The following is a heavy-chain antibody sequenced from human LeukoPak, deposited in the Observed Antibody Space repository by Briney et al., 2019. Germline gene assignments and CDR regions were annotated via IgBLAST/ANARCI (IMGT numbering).Heavy chain of an antibody. CDR3: ARGLYYDILTGYSPYYYYYMDV. CDR2: IIPILGIA. J-gene: IGHJ6*03. CDR1: GGTFSSYT. D-gene: IGHD3-9*01. Sequence: SVKVSCKASGGTFSSYTISWVRQAPGQGLEWMGRIIPILGIANYAPKFQGRVTITADKSTSTAYMELSSLRSEDTAVYYCARGLYYDILTGYSPYYYYYMDVWGKGTTVTVSS. V-gene: IGHV1-69*02.